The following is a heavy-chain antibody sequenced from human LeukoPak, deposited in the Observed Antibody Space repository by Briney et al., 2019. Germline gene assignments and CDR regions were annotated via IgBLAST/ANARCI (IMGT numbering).Heavy chain of an antibody. Sequence: TGGSRRPSVPPSGFPLATMALGWVRRPPGRGRGWVSTISNSGDATYYADSVKGRFTISRDNSKNTLYLQMNSLRAEDTAVYYCAKAPPYKKYFDYWGRGTLVTVSS. J-gene: IGHJ4*02. CDR1: GFPLATMA. CDR2: ISNSGDAT. V-gene: IGHV3-23*01. CDR3: AKAPPYKKYFDY. D-gene: IGHD1-1*01.